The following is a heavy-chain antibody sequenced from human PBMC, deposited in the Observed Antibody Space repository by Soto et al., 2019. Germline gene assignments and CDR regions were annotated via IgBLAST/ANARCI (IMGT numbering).Heavy chain of an antibody. CDR1: GYTLTSYY. CDR3: ARGISTNRDYYYYGMDV. V-gene: IGHV1-46*01. CDR2: INPSGGIT. Sequence: ASVKVSCKASGYTLTSYYLHWVRQAPGQGPEWMGIINPSGGITNDAQKFQDRVTMTSDTSTSTVYMELSSLRSEDTAVYYCARGISTNRDYYYYGMDVWGQGTTVTVSS. D-gene: IGHD2-8*01. J-gene: IGHJ6*02.